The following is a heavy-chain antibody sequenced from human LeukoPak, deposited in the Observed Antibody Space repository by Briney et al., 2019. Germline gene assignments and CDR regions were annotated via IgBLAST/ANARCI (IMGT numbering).Heavy chain of an antibody. CDR2: INPSGGST. CDR3: ATPVYYYGMDV. Sequence: ASVKVSCKASGYTFTDYYMHWVRQAPGQGLEWMGIINPSGGSTSYAQKFQGRVTMTRDMSTSTVYMELSSLRSEDTAVYYCATPVYYYGMDVWGQGTTVTVSS. CDR1: GYTFTDYY. J-gene: IGHJ6*02. V-gene: IGHV1-46*01.